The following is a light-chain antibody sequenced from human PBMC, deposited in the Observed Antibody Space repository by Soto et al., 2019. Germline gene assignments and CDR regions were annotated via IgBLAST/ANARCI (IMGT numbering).Light chain of an antibody. Sequence: EIVMTQSPATLSVSPGERATLSCRASQSVSSNLAWYQQKPGQAPRLLIYGASTRATGIPARFSGSGSGTEFNHTISSLQSEDFAVYYCQQYNNWPPPLTFGGGTKVEI. CDR3: QQYNNWPPPLT. V-gene: IGKV3-15*01. CDR2: GAS. CDR1: QSVSSN. J-gene: IGKJ4*01.